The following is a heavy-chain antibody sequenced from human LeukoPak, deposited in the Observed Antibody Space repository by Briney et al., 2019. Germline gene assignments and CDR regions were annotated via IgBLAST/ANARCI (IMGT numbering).Heavy chain of an antibody. CDR3: ARLLPVVAAYFDY. CDR2: IYYSGST. CDR1: GGSIGSSSYY. J-gene: IGHJ4*02. V-gene: IGHV4-39*01. Sequence: SQTLSLTCTVSGGSIGSSSYYWGWIRQPPGKGLEWIGSIYYSGSTYYNPSLKSRVTISVDTSKNQFSLKLSSVTAADTAVYYCARLLPVVAAYFDYWGQGTLVTVSS. D-gene: IGHD2-15*01.